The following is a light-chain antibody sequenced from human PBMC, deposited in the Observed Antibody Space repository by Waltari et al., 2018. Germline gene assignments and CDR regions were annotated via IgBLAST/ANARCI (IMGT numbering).Light chain of an antibody. CDR2: STS. CDR1: TGTVTSVYY. J-gene: IGLJ3*02. Sequence: QTVVTQEPSLTVSPGGTVTLTCASSTGTVTSVYYPNWFHQKPGQAPRALNYSTSNKYSWTPDRFSGSLLGGKAALTLSGVQPEDEAEYYCLLYYGGAGVFGGGTKLTVL. CDR3: LLYYGGAGV. V-gene: IGLV7-43*01.